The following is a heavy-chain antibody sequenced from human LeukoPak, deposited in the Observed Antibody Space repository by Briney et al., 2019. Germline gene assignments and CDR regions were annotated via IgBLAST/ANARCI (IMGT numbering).Heavy chain of an antibody. CDR2: ISGTGGTT. V-gene: IGHV3-23*01. CDR1: RFRFSNYS. CDR3: MKGRGTMVTAAANY. Sequence: PGGSLRLSCAASRFRFSNYSMSCVRQAPGKGLEWVSTISGTGGTTYYADSVKGRFTISRDNSKNTLFLQFNSLRADDTAVYYCMKGRGTMVTAAANYWGQGTLVTVSS. D-gene: IGHD2-21*02. J-gene: IGHJ4*02.